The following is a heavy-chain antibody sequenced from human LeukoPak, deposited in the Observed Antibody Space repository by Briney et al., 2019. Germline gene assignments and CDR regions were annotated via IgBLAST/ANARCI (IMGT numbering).Heavy chain of an antibody. D-gene: IGHD2-15*01. CDR3: AREDCSGGSCYSDRVDV. CDR1: GFTFSDYY. Sequence: GGSLRLSCAASGFTFSDYYMSWIRQAPGKGLEWVSYISSSGNTIYYAGSVKGRFTISRDNAKNSLYLQMNSLRAEDTAVYYCAREDCSGGSCYSDRVDVWAKGPRSPSP. CDR2: ISSSGNTI. J-gene: IGHJ6*02. V-gene: IGHV3-11*01.